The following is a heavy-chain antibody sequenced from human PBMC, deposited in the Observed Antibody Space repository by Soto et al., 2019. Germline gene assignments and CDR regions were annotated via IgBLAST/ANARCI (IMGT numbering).Heavy chain of an antibody. Sequence: PGGSLRLSCAASGFTFTSYTMHWVRQAPGKGLEWVAVMSYDGTRTDYVDAVKGRFTISRDTSKNTLYLQMNNLRPDDTAMYYCARHSAYGDPNWFDPWGQGTLLTVSS. J-gene: IGHJ5*02. CDR1: GFTFTSYT. CDR2: MSYDGTRT. V-gene: IGHV3-30-3*01. CDR3: ARHSAYGDPNWFDP. D-gene: IGHD4-17*01.